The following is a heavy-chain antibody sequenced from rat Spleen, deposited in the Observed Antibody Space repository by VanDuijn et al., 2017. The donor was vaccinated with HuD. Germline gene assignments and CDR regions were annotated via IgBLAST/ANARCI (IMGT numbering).Heavy chain of an antibody. CDR3: TTDHYDGSYYYRYYFDY. J-gene: IGHJ2*01. CDR1: GFTFSDFD. V-gene: IGHV5S23*01. Sequence: EVQLVESGGGLVQPGRSLKLSCAASGFTFSDFDMAWVRQAPTKGLEWVASISTGGDDTYYRDSVKGRFTISRDNAKSTLFLQMNSLRSEDTATYYCTTDHYDGSYYYRYYFDYWGQGVMVTVSS. D-gene: IGHD1-12*02. CDR2: ISTGGDDT.